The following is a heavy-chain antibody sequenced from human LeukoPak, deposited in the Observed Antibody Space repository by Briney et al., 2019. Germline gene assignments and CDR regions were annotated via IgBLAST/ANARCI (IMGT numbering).Heavy chain of an antibody. Sequence: PGRSLRLSCAASGFTFSSYAMHWVRQAPGKGLGWVAVISYDGSNKYYADSVKGRFTISRDNSKNTLYLQMNSLRAEDTAVYYCATPPKGSTNDDWGQGTLVTV. D-gene: IGHD2-2*01. J-gene: IGHJ4*02. V-gene: IGHV3-30-3*01. CDR2: ISYDGSNK. CDR3: ATPPKGSTNDD. CDR1: GFTFSSYA.